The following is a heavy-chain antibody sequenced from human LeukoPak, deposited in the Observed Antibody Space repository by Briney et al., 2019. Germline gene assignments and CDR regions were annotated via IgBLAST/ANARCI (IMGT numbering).Heavy chain of an antibody. Sequence: PSETLSDTCAVYGGSFSGYYWSWIRQPPVKGLEWIGEINHSGCTNYNPSLKSRVTISVDASKNQFSLKLSSETAADTAVYYCAEGPGGCNSLRYFDFWGQGTLVTVSS. CDR1: GGSFSGYY. V-gene: IGHV4-34*01. CDR2: INHSGCT. J-gene: IGHJ4*02. CDR3: AEGPGGCNSLRYFDF. D-gene: IGHD4-23*01.